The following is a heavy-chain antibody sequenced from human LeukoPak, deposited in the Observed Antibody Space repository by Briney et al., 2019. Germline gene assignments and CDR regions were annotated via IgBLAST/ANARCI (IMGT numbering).Heavy chain of an antibody. V-gene: IGHV3-23*01. J-gene: IGHJ4*02. D-gene: IGHD6-13*01. CDR3: AMLAAAGNLFDY. Sequence: GGSLRLSCAASGFTFSSYAMSWVRQAPGKGLEWVSAISGSGGSTYYADSVKGRFTISRDNSKNPLYLQMNSLRAEDTAVYYCAMLAAAGNLFDYWGQGTLVTVSS. CDR2: ISGSGGST. CDR1: GFTFSSYA.